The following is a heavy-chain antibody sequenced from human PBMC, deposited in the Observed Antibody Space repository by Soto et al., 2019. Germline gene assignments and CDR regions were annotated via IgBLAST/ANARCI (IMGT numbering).Heavy chain of an antibody. CDR2: INHSGST. D-gene: IGHD3-10*01. Sequence: SETLSLTCAVYGGSFSGYYWSWIRQPPGKGLEWIGEINHSGSTNYNPSLKSRVTISVDTSKNQFSLKLSSVTAADTAVYYCARGPMYYYGSGRNWFDPWGQGTLVTVSS. V-gene: IGHV4-34*01. CDR1: GGSFSGYY. J-gene: IGHJ5*02. CDR3: ARGPMYYYGSGRNWFDP.